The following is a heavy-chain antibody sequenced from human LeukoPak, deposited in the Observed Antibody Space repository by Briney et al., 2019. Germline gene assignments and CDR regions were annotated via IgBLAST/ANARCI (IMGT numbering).Heavy chain of an antibody. CDR1: GGSISSGGYY. J-gene: IGHJ6*02. D-gene: IGHD2-2*01. V-gene: IGHV4-61*08. CDR2: IYYSGST. Sequence: SETLSLTCTVSGGSISSGGYYWSWIRQHPGKGLEWIGYIYYSGSTNYNPSLKSRVTISVDTSKNQFSLKLSSVTAADTAVYYCARGGAVPAANTGYGMDVWGQGTTVTVSS. CDR3: ARGGAVPAANTGYGMDV.